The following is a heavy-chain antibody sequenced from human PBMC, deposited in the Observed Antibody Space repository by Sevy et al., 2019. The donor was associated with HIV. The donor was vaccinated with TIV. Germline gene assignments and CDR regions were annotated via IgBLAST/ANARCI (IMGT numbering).Heavy chain of an antibody. CDR2: IYYSGST. Sequence: SETLSLTCTVSGGSISSSSYYWGWIRQPPGKGLEWIGSIYYSGSTYYNPSLKSRVTRSVDTSKNQFSLKLGSVTAADTAVYYCARSAQQLVRYYYYYGMDVWGQGTTVTVSS. CDR1: GGSISSSSYY. J-gene: IGHJ6*02. D-gene: IGHD6-13*01. V-gene: IGHV4-39*01. CDR3: ARSAQQLVRYYYYYGMDV.